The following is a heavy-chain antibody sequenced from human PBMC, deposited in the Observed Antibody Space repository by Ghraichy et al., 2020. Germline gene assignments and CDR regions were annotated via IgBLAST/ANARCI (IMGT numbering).Heavy chain of an antibody. J-gene: IGHJ3*02. CDR1: GFTFSSYA. V-gene: IGHV3-30*02. D-gene: IGHD1-20*01. CDR2: IRYDGSNK. Sequence: GSLRLSCAASGFTFSSYAMHWVRQAPGKGLEWVAFIRYDGSNKYYADSMKGRFTNSRDNSKNTLYLQMNSLRAEDTAVYYCAKALGITGTSDAFDIWGQGTMVTVSS. CDR3: AKALGITGTSDAFDI.